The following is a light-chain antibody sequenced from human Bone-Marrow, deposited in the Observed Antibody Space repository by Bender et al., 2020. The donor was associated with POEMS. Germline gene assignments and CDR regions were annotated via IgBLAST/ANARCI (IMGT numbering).Light chain of an antibody. V-gene: IGLV2-11*01. J-gene: IGLJ2*01. CDR2: AVN. Sequence: QSALTQPRSVSGSPRQSVTISCTGTSSDVGAYNYVSWYQQHPGKAPELMIYAVNERPSGVPDRFSGSKSGSTASLTVSGLQAEDEADYYCASYAGSHNLIFGGGTKLTVL. CDR3: ASYAGSHNLI. CDR1: SSDVGAYNY.